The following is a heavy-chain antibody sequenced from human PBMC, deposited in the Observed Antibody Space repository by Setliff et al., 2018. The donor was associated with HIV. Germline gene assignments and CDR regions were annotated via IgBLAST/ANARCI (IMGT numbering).Heavy chain of an antibody. Sequence: PSETLSLTCRVSGNSISSGGFYWGWIRQPPGKGLEWIGCIDYSGTTNYNPSLKSRVTISVDTSMNQFSLKLSSVTAADTAIYYCARGYGSWDYWGQGTLVTVSS. CDR3: ARGYGSWDY. CDR2: IDYSGTT. CDR1: GNSISSGGFY. D-gene: IGHD1-20*01. J-gene: IGHJ4*02. V-gene: IGHV4-39*07.